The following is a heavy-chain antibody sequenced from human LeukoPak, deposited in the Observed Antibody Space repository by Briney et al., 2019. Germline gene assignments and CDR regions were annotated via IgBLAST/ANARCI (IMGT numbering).Heavy chain of an antibody. V-gene: IGHV6-1*01. CDR2: TYYRSKWYN. Sequence: SQTLSLTCAISGDSVSSNSAAWNWIRQSPSRGLEWLGRTYYRSKWYNDYAVSVKSRITINPDTSKNQFSLQLNSVTPEDTAVYYCARELDYYGSGSYSQLFDYWGQGTLVTVSS. D-gene: IGHD3-10*01. J-gene: IGHJ4*02. CDR1: GDSVSSNSAA. CDR3: ARELDYYGSGSYSQLFDY.